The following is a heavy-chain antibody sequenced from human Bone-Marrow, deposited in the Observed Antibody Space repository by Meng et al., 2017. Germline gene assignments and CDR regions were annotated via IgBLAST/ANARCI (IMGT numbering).Heavy chain of an antibody. V-gene: IGHV4-61*02. Sequence: LRLSCTVSGGSISSGSYYWSWIRQPAGKGLEWIGRIYTSGSTNYNPSLKSRVTISVDTSKNQFSLKLSSVTAADTAMYYCARDEDISAAGKLFGDYWGQGTLVTVSS. D-gene: IGHD6-13*01. CDR1: GGSISSGSYY. J-gene: IGHJ4*02. CDR2: IYTSGST. CDR3: ARDEDISAAGKLFGDY.